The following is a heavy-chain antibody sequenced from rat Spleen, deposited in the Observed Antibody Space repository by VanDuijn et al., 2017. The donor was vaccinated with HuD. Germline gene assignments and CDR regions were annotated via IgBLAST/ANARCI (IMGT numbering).Heavy chain of an antibody. CDR1: GFTFSDYY. J-gene: IGHJ4*01. CDR2: ISYDGLVP. CDR3: ARHRLYFDDGSYYHSRVMDA. Sequence: EVQLVESGAGLVQPGRSMNLSCAASGFTFSDYYMAWVRQAPTKGLEWVASISYDGLVPYYRDSVKGRCTISRDNSESTLYLQMDSLRAEDTATYYCARHRLYFDDGSYYHSRVMDAWGQGASVTVSS. V-gene: IGHV5-7*01. D-gene: IGHD1-12*02.